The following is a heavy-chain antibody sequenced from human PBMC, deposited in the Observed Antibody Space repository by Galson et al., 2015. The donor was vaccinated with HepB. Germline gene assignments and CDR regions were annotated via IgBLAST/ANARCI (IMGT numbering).Heavy chain of an antibody. CDR2: IIAIFGTA. D-gene: IGHD2-2*01. V-gene: IGHV1-69*01. J-gene: IGHJ4*02. Sequence: SVKVSCKASGCTFSSYAISWVRQAPGQGLEWMGGIIAIFGTAYHAQTFQGRVTITADESTSTAYMELSSLRSEDTAVYYCARGPAASAEYFDYWGQGTLVTVSS. CDR3: ARGPAASAEYFDY. CDR1: GCTFSSYA.